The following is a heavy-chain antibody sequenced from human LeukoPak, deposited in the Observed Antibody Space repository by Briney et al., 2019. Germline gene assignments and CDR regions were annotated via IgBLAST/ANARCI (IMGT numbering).Heavy chain of an antibody. V-gene: IGHV3-23*01. D-gene: IGHD3-22*01. Sequence: GGSLRLSCAASGFTFSSYGMSWVRQAPGKGLEWVSAISGSGGSAYYADSVKGRFTISRDNSKNTLYLQMNSLRAEDTAVYYCARGSDSSGYYPRPFDYWGQGTLVTVSS. CDR2: ISGSGGSA. CDR3: ARGSDSSGYYPRPFDY. J-gene: IGHJ4*02. CDR1: GFTFSSYG.